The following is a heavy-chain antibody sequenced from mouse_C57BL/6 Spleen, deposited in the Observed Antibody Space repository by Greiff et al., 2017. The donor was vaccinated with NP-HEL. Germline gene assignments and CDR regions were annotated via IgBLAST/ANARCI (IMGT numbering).Heavy chain of an antibody. CDR3: TLLTTVVAGGFDY. CDR2: IDPETGGT. J-gene: IGHJ2*01. Sequence: VQLVESGAELVRPGASVTLSCKASGYTFTDYEMHWVKQTPVHGLEWIGAIDPETGGTAYNQKFKGKAILTADKSSSTAYMELRSLTSEDSAVYYCTLLTTVVAGGFDYWGQGTTLTVSS. D-gene: IGHD1-1*01. V-gene: IGHV1-15*01. CDR1: GYTFTDYE.